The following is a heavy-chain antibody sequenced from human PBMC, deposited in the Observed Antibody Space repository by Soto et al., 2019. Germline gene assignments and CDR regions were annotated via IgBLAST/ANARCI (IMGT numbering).Heavy chain of an antibody. CDR2: IYQSGTT. V-gene: IGHV4-39*07. CDR3: ARDNRSGYYFDY. D-gene: IGHD3-22*01. CDR1: GGSISSSSFH. Sequence: SETLSLTCTVSGGSISSSSFHWGWIRQPPGKGLEWIGSIYQSGTTDYNPSLKSRVTISVDRSKNQFSLKLSSVTAADTAVYYCARDNRSGYYFDYWGQGTLVTVSS. J-gene: IGHJ4*02.